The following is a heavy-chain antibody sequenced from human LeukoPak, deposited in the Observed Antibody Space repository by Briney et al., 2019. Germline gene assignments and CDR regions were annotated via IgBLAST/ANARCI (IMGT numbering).Heavy chain of an antibody. D-gene: IGHD1-1*01. CDR3: VRDAPTGVYGMDV. V-gene: IGHV1-2*02. CDR1: GYSFTYNH. CDR2: INPHSGDT. J-gene: IGHJ6*02. Sequence: APVKVSCKASGYSFTYNHIHWVRQAPGQGLEWMGWINPHSGDTNYTQKFQDRVTMIRDTSNRTVYMEVTRLRSDDTAVYYCVRDAPTGVYGMDVWGQGTTVTVSS.